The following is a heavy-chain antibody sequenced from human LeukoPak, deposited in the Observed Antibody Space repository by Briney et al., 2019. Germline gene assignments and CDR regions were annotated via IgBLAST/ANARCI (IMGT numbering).Heavy chain of an antibody. CDR2: ISSSSSTI. J-gene: IGHJ5*02. V-gene: IGHV3-48*04. CDR1: GFTFSSYS. Sequence: GGSLRLSCAASGFTFSSYSMNWVRQAPGKGLEWVSYISSSSSTIYYADSVKGRFTISRDNAKNSLYLQMNSLRAEDTAVYYCAREPLPPYSSSWYRAPNWFDPWGQGTLVTVSS. CDR3: AREPLPPYSSSWYRAPNWFDP. D-gene: IGHD6-13*01.